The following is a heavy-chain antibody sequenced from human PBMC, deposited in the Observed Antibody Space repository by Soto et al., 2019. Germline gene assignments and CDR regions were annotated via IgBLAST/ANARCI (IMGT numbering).Heavy chain of an antibody. D-gene: IGHD7-27*01. CDR2: ISSSSTR. V-gene: IGHV3-48*01. CDR3: AREYLGTFDY. Sequence: VQLVESGGGLVQPGGSLRLSCAASGFTFSTYSMNWVRQAPGKGLEWVSYISSSSTRYYADSVKGQFTISRDNAKNSLYLQMNSLRAEDTAVYYCAREYLGTFDYWGQGTLVTVSS. CDR1: GFTFSTYS. J-gene: IGHJ4*02.